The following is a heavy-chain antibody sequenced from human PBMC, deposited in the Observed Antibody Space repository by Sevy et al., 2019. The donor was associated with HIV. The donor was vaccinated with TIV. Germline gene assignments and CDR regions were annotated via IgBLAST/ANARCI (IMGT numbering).Heavy chain of an antibody. D-gene: IGHD3-10*01. Sequence: SETLSLTCTVSGGSISSYYWSWIRQPPGKGLEWIGYIYYSGSTNYNPSLKSRVTISVDTSKNQFSLKLSSVTAADTAVYYCAGGPDYYASGYWGQGTLVTVSS. CDR1: GGSISSYY. CDR2: IYYSGST. CDR3: AGGPDYYASGY. V-gene: IGHV4-59*13. J-gene: IGHJ4*02.